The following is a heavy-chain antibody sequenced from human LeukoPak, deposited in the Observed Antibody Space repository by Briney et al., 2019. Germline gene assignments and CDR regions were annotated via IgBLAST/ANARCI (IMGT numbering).Heavy chain of an antibody. J-gene: IGHJ6*02. CDR3: ARQRRDGYNYYYYYGMDV. Sequence: ASVKVSCKASGYTFTGYYMHWVRQAPGQGLEWMGWINPNSGGTNYAQKFQGRVTMTRDTSISTAYMELSRLRSDDTAVYYCARQRRDGYNYYYYYGMDVWGQGTTVTASS. V-gene: IGHV1-2*02. CDR2: INPNSGGT. CDR1: GYTFTGYY. D-gene: IGHD5-24*01.